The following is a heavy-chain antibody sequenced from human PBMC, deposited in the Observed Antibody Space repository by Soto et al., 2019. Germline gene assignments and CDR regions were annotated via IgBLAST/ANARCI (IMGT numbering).Heavy chain of an antibody. V-gene: IGHV3-15*07. Sequence: EVQLVESGGGLVKPGGSLRLSCAASGFTFSNAWMNWVRQAPGKGLEWVGRVKSKSNGETTDYAVPAKGRFTISRDDSINTVYLQMNSLQPEDTAVYYCTSRIRTTNDYWGQGTLVTVSS. D-gene: IGHD1-1*01. CDR1: GFTFSNAW. CDR3: TSRIRTTNDY. J-gene: IGHJ4*02. CDR2: VKSKSNGETT.